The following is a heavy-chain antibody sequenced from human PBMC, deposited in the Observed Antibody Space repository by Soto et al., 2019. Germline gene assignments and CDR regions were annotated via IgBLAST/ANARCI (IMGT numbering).Heavy chain of an antibody. J-gene: IGHJ4*02. Sequence: SETLSLTCAVSGYSISSGYYWGWIRQPPGKGLEWIGSIYHSGSTCYNPSLKSRVTISVDTSKNQFSLKLSSVTAADTAVYYCERDSGSSLCGYWGQGTLVTVSS. CDR2: IYHSGST. CDR3: ERDSGSSLCGY. CDR1: GYSISSGYY. V-gene: IGHV4-38-2*02. D-gene: IGHD1-26*01.